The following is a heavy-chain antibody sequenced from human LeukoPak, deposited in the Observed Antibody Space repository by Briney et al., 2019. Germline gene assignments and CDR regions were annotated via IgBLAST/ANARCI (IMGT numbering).Heavy chain of an antibody. V-gene: IGHV1-24*01. J-gene: IGHJ4*02. CDR2: FDPEDGET. CDR1: GYTLTELS. CDR3: ATDRGYYDSSGYCH. D-gene: IGHD3-22*01. Sequence: ASVKVSCKVSGYTLTELSMHWVRQAPGKGLEWMGGFDPEDGETIYAQKFQGRVTMTEDTSTDTAYMELSSLRSEDTAVYYCATDRGYYDSSGYCHWGQGTLATVSS.